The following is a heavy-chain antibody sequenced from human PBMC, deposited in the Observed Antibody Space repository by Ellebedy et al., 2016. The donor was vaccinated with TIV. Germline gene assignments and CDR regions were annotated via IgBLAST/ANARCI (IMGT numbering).Heavy chain of an antibody. Sequence: MPSETLSLTCTVSGGSIRSIGAYWGWIRQSPGRGLEWIGLVSYRGSTSYNPSLKSRVTVSADASEVRFSLRLTSVTAADTAVYYCASYQSGTMLDYWGQGTLVTVSS. D-gene: IGHD2-2*01. J-gene: IGHJ4*02. V-gene: IGHV4-39*01. CDR2: VSYRGST. CDR1: GGSIRSIGAY. CDR3: ASYQSGTMLDY.